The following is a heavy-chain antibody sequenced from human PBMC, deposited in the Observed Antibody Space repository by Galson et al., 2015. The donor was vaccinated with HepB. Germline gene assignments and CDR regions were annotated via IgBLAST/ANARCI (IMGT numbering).Heavy chain of an antibody. V-gene: IGHV3-7*01. CDR3: ARAGFLEWLYEDY. CDR1: GFTFSSYW. J-gene: IGHJ4*02. D-gene: IGHD3-3*01. CDR2: IKQDGSEK. Sequence: SLRLSCAASGFTFSSYWMGWVRQAPGKGLEWVANIKQDGSEKYYVDSVKGRFTISRDNAKNSLYLQMNSLRAEDTAVYYCARAGFLEWLYEDYWGQGTPVTVSS.